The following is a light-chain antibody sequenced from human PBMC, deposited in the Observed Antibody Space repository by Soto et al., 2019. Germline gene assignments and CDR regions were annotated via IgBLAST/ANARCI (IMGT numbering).Light chain of an antibody. Sequence: DIVMTQSPLSLPVTPGEPASISCRSSQSPLDSNGYNCLERHLQKPGQSPHLLTYLGSNRAYGVPNTGSSSRAGAGFSLKSSRVEVEGVGVYYGLQSLQPPLSVGQGTKVQIK. V-gene: IGKV2-28*01. CDR1: QSPLDSNGYNC. CDR2: LGS. CDR3: LQSLQPPLS. J-gene: IGKJ1*01.